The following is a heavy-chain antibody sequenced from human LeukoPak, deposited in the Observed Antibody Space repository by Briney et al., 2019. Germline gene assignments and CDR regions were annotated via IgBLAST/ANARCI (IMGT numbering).Heavy chain of an antibody. J-gene: IGHJ1*01. CDR1: DGSFSNSY. V-gene: IGHV4-4*07. D-gene: IGHD2-2*01. CDR3: ARGGDIVVVPEDYFQH. Sequence: PSETLSLTCTVSDGSFSNSYWSWIRQPAGKGLEWIGRIYTSGSTNYNPSLKSRVTISVDTSKNQFSLKLSSVTAADTAVYYCARGGDIVVVPEDYFQHWGQGTLVTVSS. CDR2: IYTSGST.